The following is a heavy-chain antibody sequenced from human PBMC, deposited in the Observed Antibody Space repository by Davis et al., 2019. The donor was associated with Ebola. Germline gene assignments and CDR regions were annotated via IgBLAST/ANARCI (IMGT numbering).Heavy chain of an antibody. CDR2: IYYSGST. J-gene: IGHJ4*02. Sequence: SETLSLTCTVSGGSISSSSYYWGWIRQPPGKGLEWIGSIYYSGSTYYNPSLKSRVTISVDTSKNQFSLKLSSVTAADTAVYYCARSPPVLRLLEWLFDYWGQGTLVTVSS. V-gene: IGHV4-39*01. CDR3: ARSPPVLRLLEWLFDY. D-gene: IGHD3-3*01. CDR1: GGSISSSSYY.